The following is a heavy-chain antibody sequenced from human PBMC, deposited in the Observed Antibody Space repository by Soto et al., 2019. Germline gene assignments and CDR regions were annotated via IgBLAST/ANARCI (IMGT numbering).Heavy chain of an antibody. CDR1: GGSFSGYY. J-gene: IGHJ6*04. CDR2: INHSGST. V-gene: IGHV4-34*01. D-gene: IGHD2-15*01. CDR3: ARGFTSARDSGRDYCYYYGMDV. Sequence: SETLSLTCAVYGGSFSGYYWSWIRQPPGKGLEWIGEINHSGSTNYNPSLKSRVTISVDTSKNQFSLKLSSVTPADTAVYYCARGFTSARDSGRDYCYYYGMDVWDKGTTVTVSS.